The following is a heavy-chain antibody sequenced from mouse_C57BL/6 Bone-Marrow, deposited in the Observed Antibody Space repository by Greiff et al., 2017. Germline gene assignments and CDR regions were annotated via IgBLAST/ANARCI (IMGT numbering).Heavy chain of an antibody. CDR1: GYTFTSYW. J-gene: IGHJ1*03. CDR3: ARSGIYYYGSWGYFDV. V-gene: IGHV1-64*01. CDR2: IHPNSGST. D-gene: IGHD1-1*01. Sequence: QVQLQQPGAELVKPGASVQLSCKASGYTFTSYWMHWVKQRPGQGLEWIGMIHPNSGSTNYNEKFKSKATLTVDKSSSTAYMQLSSLTSEDSEDYYCARSGIYYYGSWGYFDVWGTGTTVTVSS.